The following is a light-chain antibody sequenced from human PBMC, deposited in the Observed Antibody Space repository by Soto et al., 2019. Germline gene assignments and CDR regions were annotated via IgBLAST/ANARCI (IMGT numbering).Light chain of an antibody. Sequence: EIVLTQSPGTLSLAPGERATLSCRASQSVISKYFSWYQQKPGQAPRLLIYGASSRATGIPDRFSGSGSGTDFTLTISRLEPEDFAVYYCQQYGSSPITFGQGTRLEIK. J-gene: IGKJ5*01. CDR1: QSVISKY. V-gene: IGKV3-20*01. CDR3: QQYGSSPIT. CDR2: GAS.